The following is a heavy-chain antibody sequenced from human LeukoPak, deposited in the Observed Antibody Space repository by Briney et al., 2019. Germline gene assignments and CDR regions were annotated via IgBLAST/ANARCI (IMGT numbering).Heavy chain of an antibody. CDR3: ARTSYDFWSGNRNDAFDI. CDR2: IYYSGST. CDR1: GGSISSSSYY. Sequence: SETLSLTCTVSGGSISSSSYYWGWIRQPPGKGLEWIGSIYYSGSTYYNPSLKSRVTISVDTSKNQFSLKLSSVTAADTAVYYCARTSYDFWSGNRNDAFDIWGQGTMVTVSS. D-gene: IGHD3-3*01. J-gene: IGHJ3*02. V-gene: IGHV4-39*01.